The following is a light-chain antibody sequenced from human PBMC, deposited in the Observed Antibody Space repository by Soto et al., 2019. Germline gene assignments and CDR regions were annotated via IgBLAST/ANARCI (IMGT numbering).Light chain of an antibody. CDR1: QSVSSSY. V-gene: IGKV3-20*01. CDR3: QRYGSSPLT. Sequence: DIVLTQSPGTLSLSPGERATLSCRASQSVSSSYLAWYQQKPGQAPRLLIYGASIRATGIPDRFSGSGSGTDFTLTISRPEPEDFAVYYCQRYGSSPLTFGGGTKVEIK. CDR2: GAS. J-gene: IGKJ4*01.